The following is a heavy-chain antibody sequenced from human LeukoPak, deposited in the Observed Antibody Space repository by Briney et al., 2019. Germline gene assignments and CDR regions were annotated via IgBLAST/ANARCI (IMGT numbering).Heavy chain of an antibody. V-gene: IGHV3-74*01. D-gene: IGHD1-14*01. Sequence: GGSLRLSCAASGFTFSSYSMNWVRQAPGKGLVWVSRINPDGSSTSYADSVKGRFTISRDNAKNTLYLQMSSLRAEDTAVYYCVRTTDGFDIWGQGTMVTVSS. J-gene: IGHJ3*02. CDR1: GFTFSSYS. CDR2: INPDGSST. CDR3: VRTTDGFDI.